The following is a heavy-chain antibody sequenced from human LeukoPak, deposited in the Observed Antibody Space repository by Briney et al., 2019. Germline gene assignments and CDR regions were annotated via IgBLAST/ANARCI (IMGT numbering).Heavy chain of an antibody. CDR3: AGGPREMATILDY. CDR2: INHSGST. Sequence: SETLSLTCAVYGGSFSGYYWSWIRQPPGKGLEWIGEINHSGSTNYNPSPKSRVTISVDTSNNQFSLKLSSVTAADTAVYYCAGGPREMATILDYWGQGTLVTVSS. V-gene: IGHV4-34*01. J-gene: IGHJ4*02. CDR1: GGSFSGYY. D-gene: IGHD5-24*01.